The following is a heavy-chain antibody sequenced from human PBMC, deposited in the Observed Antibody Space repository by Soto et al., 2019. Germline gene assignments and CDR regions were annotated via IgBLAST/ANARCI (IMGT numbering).Heavy chain of an antibody. J-gene: IGHJ4*02. V-gene: IGHV4-30-4*01. CDR3: ARGPSGDKVDS. CDR2: IYDGGRT. D-gene: IGHD7-27*01. Sequence: QVQLQESGPGLVKPSQTLSLTCTVSGGSISTVDYWWSWIRQSPDMGLEWIGHIYDGGRTHNNPSRESRVPMSVDTSKSQLSLTLGSVSAADTAVYYCARGPSGDKVDSWGQGTLVTVSS. CDR1: GGSISTVDYW.